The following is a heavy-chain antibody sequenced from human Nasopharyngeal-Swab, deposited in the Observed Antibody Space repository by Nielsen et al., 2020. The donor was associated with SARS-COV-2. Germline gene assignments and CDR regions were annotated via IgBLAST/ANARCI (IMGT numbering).Heavy chain of an antibody. Sequence: GGSLRLSCAASGFTFSSNSMNWVRRAPGRGLEWVARISYDGGNKFYADSVKGRFAISRDNSKDTMSLQASSLRPEDTALYYCVKDSLWFAEVGENFDSWGQGAFVTVSS. CDR3: VKDSLWFAEVGENFDS. V-gene: IGHV3-30*18. CDR2: ISYDGGNK. J-gene: IGHJ4*02. CDR1: GFTFSSNS. D-gene: IGHD3-10*01.